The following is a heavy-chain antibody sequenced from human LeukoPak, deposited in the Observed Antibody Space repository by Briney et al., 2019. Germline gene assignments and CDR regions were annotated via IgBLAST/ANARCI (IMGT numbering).Heavy chain of an antibody. CDR1: GGSISSSSYY. CDR3: ARAWNAYNSEFDY. V-gene: IGHV4-39*07. Sequence: PSETLSLTCTVSGGSISSSSYYWGWIRQPPGKGLEWIGSISYSGSTYYNPSLSSRVTISVDTSKNQFSLKLSSVTAADTAVYYCARAWNAYNSEFDYWGQGTLVTVSS. CDR2: ISYSGST. D-gene: IGHD5-24*01. J-gene: IGHJ4*02.